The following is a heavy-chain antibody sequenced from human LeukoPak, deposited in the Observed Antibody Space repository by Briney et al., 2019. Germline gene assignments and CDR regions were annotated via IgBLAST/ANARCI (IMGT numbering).Heavy chain of an antibody. CDR3: ARSVPGGSGWMGSIDY. V-gene: IGHV3-13*01. J-gene: IGHJ4*02. CDR2: IGASGDT. Sequence: GGSLRLSCAASGFTFSNYDMHWVRHVIGKGLEWVSAIGASGDTYYPDSERGRFTISRENAKSSLFLQIDSLRAGDTAVYYCARSVPGGSGWMGSIDYWGQGTLVTVSS. D-gene: IGHD6-19*01. CDR1: GFTFSNYD.